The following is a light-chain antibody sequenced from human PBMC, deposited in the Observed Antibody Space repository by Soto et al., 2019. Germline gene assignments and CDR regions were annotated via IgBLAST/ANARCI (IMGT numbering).Light chain of an antibody. CDR2: DAS. CDR3: QQYNSYGT. CDR1: QSISSW. J-gene: IGKJ1*01. V-gene: IGKV1-5*01. Sequence: DIQMTQSPSTLSASVGDRVTMTCRASQSISSWLAWYQQKPGKARKILIYDASSLESGVPSRFSGSGSGTEFTLTISSLQPDDFATYYCQQYNSYGTLGQGTKVDIK.